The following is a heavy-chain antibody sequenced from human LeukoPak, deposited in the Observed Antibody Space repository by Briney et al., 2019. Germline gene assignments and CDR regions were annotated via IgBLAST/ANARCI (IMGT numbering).Heavy chain of an antibody. Sequence: ASVTVSCKASGYTFTSYDINWVRQATGQGLEWMGWMNPNSGNTGYAQKFQGRVTMTRNTSISTAYMELSSLRSEDTAVYYCARGVLSFNYLKRPLNNWFDPWGQGTLVTVSS. V-gene: IGHV1-8*01. CDR3: ARGVLSFNYLKRPLNNWFDP. J-gene: IGHJ5*02. D-gene: IGHD4-11*01. CDR1: GYTFTSYD. CDR2: MNPNSGNT.